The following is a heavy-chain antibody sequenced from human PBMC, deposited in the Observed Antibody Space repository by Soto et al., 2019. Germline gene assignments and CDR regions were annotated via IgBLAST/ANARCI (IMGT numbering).Heavy chain of an antibody. J-gene: IGHJ6*03. CDR2: MNPNSGDT. V-gene: IGHV1-8*01. Sequence: CKASGYGLTSYYSSWGRHATKQWLEWMGWMNPNSGDTGDAQKFQGRVTMTRYTSISTAYMELTNLRSDDTAVYFCASGPEHAVGGAQYQLYCMDVWRKGTTVTVSS. D-gene: IGHD2-2*01. CDR3: ASGPEHAVGGAQYQLYCMDV. CDR1: GYGLTSYY.